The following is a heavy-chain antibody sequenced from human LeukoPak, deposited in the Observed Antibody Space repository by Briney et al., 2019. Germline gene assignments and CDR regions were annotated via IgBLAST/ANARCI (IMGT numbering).Heavy chain of an antibody. CDR1: GGSISSGGYS. J-gene: IGHJ4*02. V-gene: IGHV4-30-2*01. CDR3: ARQTMAADY. CDR2: IYHSGST. D-gene: IGHD3-10*01. Sequence: SETLSLTRAASGGSISSGGYSWSWIRQPPGKGLEWIGYIYHSGSTYYNPSLKSRVTISVDTSKNQFSLKLSSVTAADTAVYYCARQTMAADYWGQGTLVTVSS.